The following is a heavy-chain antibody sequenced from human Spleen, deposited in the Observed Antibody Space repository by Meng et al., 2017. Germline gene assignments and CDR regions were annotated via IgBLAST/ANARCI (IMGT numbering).Heavy chain of an antibody. D-gene: IGHD7-27*01. CDR1: GGTMRSRDYY. CDR3: ARGRGQGLTGELDY. J-gene: IGHJ4*02. V-gene: IGHV4-39*07. CDR2: IYFGGST. Sequence: LRFHHPRPRLVKRSETLSLTCTVSGGTMRSRDYYWGWIRQPPGKGLEWIGTIYFGGSTYYNPSLESRVTISKDMSNNQFSLRLSSVTAADTAVYYCARGRGQGLTGELDYWGQGTLVTVSS.